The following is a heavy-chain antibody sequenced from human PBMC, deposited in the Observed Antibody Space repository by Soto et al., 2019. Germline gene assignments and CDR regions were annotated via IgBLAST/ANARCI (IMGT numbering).Heavy chain of an antibody. Sequence: GGSLRLSCSASGFTFSSYAMHWVRQAPGKGLEYVSAISNNGGTTYYADSVKGRFTISRDNSKNTLYLQMSSLRAEDTAVYYCVKGILFGEERPWRDYWGQGTLVTVSS. V-gene: IGHV3-64D*08. J-gene: IGHJ4*02. D-gene: IGHD3-10*01. CDR3: VKGILFGEERPWRDY. CDR2: ISNNGGTT. CDR1: GFTFSSYA.